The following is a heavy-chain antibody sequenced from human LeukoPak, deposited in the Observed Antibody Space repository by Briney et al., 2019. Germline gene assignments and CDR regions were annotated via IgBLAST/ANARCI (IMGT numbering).Heavy chain of an antibody. CDR1: GFTFSSYG. J-gene: IGHJ4*02. V-gene: IGHV3-23*01. Sequence: GGSLRLSCAASGFTFSSYGMSWVRQAPGKELEWVSSINWNGGSTAYVDSVKGRFTISRDDSKNTLYLQMNSLRAEDTAAYYCAKGYYFDILSGYSSLDSWGQGTLVTVSS. CDR2: INWNGGST. D-gene: IGHD3-9*01. CDR3: AKGYYFDILSGYSSLDS.